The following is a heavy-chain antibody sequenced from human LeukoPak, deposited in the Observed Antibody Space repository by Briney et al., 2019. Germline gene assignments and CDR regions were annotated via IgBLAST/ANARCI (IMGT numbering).Heavy chain of an antibody. CDR2: MNPNSGNT. CDR3: ARGAIIAVAESAFDI. Sequence: ASVNVSCKASGYTFPSYDINWVRQATGQGREWMGWMNPNSGNTGYAQKLQRRVTITRNTSISTAYMELSSLRSEDTAVYYCARGAIIAVAESAFDIWGQGTMVTVSS. D-gene: IGHD6-19*01. V-gene: IGHV1-8*03. J-gene: IGHJ3*02. CDR1: GYTFPSYD.